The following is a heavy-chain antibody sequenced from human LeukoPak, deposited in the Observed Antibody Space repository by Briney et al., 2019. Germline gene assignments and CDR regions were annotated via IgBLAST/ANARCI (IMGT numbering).Heavy chain of an antibody. Sequence: GGSLRLSCAASGFTFSSYAMSWVRQAPRKGLEWVSAISGSGGSTYYADSVKGRFTISRDNSKNTLYLQMNSLRAEDTAVYYCAKDAYGDYGAGVWFDPWGQGTLATVSS. V-gene: IGHV3-23*01. D-gene: IGHD4-17*01. J-gene: IGHJ5*02. CDR1: GFTFSSYA. CDR3: AKDAYGDYGAGVWFDP. CDR2: ISGSGGST.